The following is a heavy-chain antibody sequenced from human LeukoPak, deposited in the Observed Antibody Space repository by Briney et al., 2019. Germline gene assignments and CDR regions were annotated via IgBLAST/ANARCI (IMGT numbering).Heavy chain of an antibody. J-gene: IGHJ4*02. Sequence: PGGSLRLSCAASGFTFSSYAMHWVRQAPGKGLEWVAVISYDGSNKYYADSVKGRFTISRDNSKNTLYLQMNSLRAEDTAVYYCASGYSSGWYTFGYWGQGTLVTVSS. D-gene: IGHD6-19*01. CDR2: ISYDGSNK. CDR1: GFTFSSYA. CDR3: ASGYSSGWYTFGY. V-gene: IGHV3-30*01.